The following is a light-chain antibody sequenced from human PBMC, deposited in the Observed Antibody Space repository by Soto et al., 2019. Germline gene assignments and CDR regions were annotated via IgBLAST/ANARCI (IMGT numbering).Light chain of an antibody. J-gene: IGKJ2*01. Sequence: DIVMTQSPDSLAVSLGESATINCKSSQSVLHSSHNENYLVWYQQKPGQPPKLLIYWASTRESGVPDRFSGSRSGTDLTLTISSLQAADVEVYYCQQYYSTPYTFGQGTKLEIK. CDR1: QSVLHSSHNENY. CDR2: WAS. V-gene: IGKV4-1*01. CDR3: QQYYSTPYT.